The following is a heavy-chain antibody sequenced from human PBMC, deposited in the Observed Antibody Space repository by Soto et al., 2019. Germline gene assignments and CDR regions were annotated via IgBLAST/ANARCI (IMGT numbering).Heavy chain of an antibody. V-gene: IGHV3-15*01. CDR1: GFTFSNAW. CDR2: IKSKTDGGTT. D-gene: IGHD3-16*01. CDR3: VGVEYVGDYYYYMDV. Sequence: GGSLRLSCAASGFTFSNAWMSWVRQAPGKGLEWVGRIKSKTDGGTTDYAAPVKGRFTISRDDSKNTLYLQMNSLKTEDTAVYYCVGVEYVGDYYYYMDVWGKGTTVTVSS. J-gene: IGHJ6*03.